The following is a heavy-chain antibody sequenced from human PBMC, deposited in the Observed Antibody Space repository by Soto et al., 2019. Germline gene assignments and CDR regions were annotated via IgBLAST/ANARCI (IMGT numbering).Heavy chain of an antibody. CDR3: SKDRLGSRGYYYYYGMDV. J-gene: IGHJ6*02. V-gene: IGHV3-30-3*01. CDR2: ISFDGDKK. D-gene: IGHD3-10*01. Sequence: PGGSLRLSCAASGFTFSAYAMHWVRQAPGKGLEWVALISFDGDKKYYADSVKGRFTISRDNSRKTLYVQMNSLREEDTAVYYCSKDRLGSRGYYYYYGMDVWGQGTTVTVSS. CDR1: GFTFSAYA.